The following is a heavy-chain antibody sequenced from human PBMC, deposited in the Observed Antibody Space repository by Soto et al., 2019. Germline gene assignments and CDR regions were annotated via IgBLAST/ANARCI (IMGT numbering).Heavy chain of an antibody. CDR1: GASISSSIYY. Sequence: SETLSLTCTVSGASISSSIYYWALIRQPPGKGLEWIGSIYYSGYTYYNPSLKSRVTISVDTSKNQFSLKLSSVTAADTAVYYCARHNGPLYVGYYYDMDVWGQGTTVT. CDR2: IYYSGYT. V-gene: IGHV4-39*01. CDR3: ARHNGPLYVGYYYDMDV. J-gene: IGHJ6*02. D-gene: IGHD3-16*01.